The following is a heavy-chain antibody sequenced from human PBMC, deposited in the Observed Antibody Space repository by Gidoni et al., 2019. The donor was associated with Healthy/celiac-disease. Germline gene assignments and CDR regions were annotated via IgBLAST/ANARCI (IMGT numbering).Heavy chain of an antibody. D-gene: IGHD2-2*01. V-gene: IGHV3-21*01. CDR3: ARVYCSSTSCLINYFDY. J-gene: IGHJ4*02. CDR1: GFTFSSYR. CDR2: ISSSSSYI. Sequence: EVQLVESGGGLVKPGGSLRLSCAASGFTFSSYRMNWVRQAPGKGLEWVSSISSSSSYIYYADSVKGRFTISRDNAKNSLYLQMNSLRAEDTAVYYCARVYCSSTSCLINYFDYWGQGTLVTVSS.